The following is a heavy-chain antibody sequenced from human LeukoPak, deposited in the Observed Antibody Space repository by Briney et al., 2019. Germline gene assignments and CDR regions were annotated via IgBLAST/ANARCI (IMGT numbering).Heavy chain of an antibody. Sequence: GGSLRLSCVASASTFSSYAIHWVRHVPGNGRGWVAVRSSDGSIENNADSVKGRFTSSRDTSKNTVYLEMNSLGAEDRAFYYCARGYSSRWLGYFDYWGQGTLVTVSS. CDR3: ARGYSSRWLGYFDY. J-gene: IGHJ4*02. CDR2: RSSDGSIE. V-gene: IGHV3-30*03. CDR1: ASTFSSYA. D-gene: IGHD6-13*01.